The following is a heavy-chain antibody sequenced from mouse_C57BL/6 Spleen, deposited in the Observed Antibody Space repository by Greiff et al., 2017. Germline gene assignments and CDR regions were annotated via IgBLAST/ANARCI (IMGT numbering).Heavy chain of an antibody. CDR3: TRLYLNYYGSSVLYFDY. Sequence: EVQLVESGGGLVKPGGSLKLSCAASGFTFSSYTMSWVRQTPEKRLEWVATISGGGGNTYYTDSVKGRVTISRDNAKNTLYLQISSLRSEDTAMYYCTRLYLNYYGSSVLYFDYWGQGTTLTVSS. V-gene: IGHV5-9*04. D-gene: IGHD1-1*01. CDR2: ISGGGGNT. J-gene: IGHJ2*01. CDR1: GFTFSSYT.